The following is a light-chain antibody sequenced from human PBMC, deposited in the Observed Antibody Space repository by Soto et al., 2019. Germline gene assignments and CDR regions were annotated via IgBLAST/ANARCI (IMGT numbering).Light chain of an antibody. CDR2: EVS. V-gene: IGLV2-14*01. J-gene: IGLJ1*01. CDR3: SSYTSSSTPYV. CDR1: SSDVGGYNY. Sequence: QSALTQPASVSGSPGQSITISCTGTSSDVGGYNYVSWYQQHPGKAPKLMIYEVSNRPSGGSNRFSGSKSGNTASLTISGLQAEDEAADYCSSYTSSSTPYVFGTGTKLTVL.